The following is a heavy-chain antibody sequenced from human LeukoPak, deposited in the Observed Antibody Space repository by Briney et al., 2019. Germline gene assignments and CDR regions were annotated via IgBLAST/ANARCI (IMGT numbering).Heavy chain of an antibody. CDR3: ARDNYDFWSGWIDAFDI. CDR2: ISAYNGNT. Sequence: ASVKVFCEASGYTFTGYGISWVRQAPGQGLEWMGWISAYNGNTNYAQRLEGRVTMTTDTSTSTAYMELRSLRSDDTVVYYCARDNYDFWSGWIDAFDIWGQGTMVTVSS. V-gene: IGHV1-18*01. J-gene: IGHJ3*02. CDR1: GYTFTGYG. D-gene: IGHD3-3*01.